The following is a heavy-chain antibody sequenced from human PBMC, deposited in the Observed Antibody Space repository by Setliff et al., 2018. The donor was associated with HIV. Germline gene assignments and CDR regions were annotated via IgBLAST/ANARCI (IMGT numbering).Heavy chain of an antibody. J-gene: IGHJ4*02. CDR3: ARGLNYYGSGSYLPLGY. V-gene: IGHV4-34*01. Sequence: SETLSLTCAVYGGSLNDYYWTWIRQPPGKGLEWIGEIDHSGSTKYHASLKSRVTISIDTSKNQISLKLSSMTAADTAVYYCARGLNYYGSGSYLPLGYWGQGTLVTVSS. CDR2: IDHSGST. D-gene: IGHD3-10*01. CDR1: GGSLNDYY.